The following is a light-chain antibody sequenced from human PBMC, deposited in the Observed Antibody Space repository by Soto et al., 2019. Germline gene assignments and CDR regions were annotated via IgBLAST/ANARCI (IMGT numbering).Light chain of an antibody. CDR3: QQYYNLPIT. J-gene: IGKJ5*01. CDR1: QDISNH. V-gene: IGKV1-33*01. CDR2: DAS. Sequence: DIQMTQSPSSLSASVGDRVTITCQASQDISNHLNWYQQKPGKAPKLLIYDASNLETGVPSRFSGSGSGTDFTVTISSLQPEDFATYSCQQYYNLPITFGQGTPLEIK.